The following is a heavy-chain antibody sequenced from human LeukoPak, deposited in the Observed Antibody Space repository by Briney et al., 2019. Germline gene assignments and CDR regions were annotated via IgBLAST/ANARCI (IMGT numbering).Heavy chain of an antibody. D-gene: IGHD3-10*01. V-gene: IGHV6-1*01. J-gene: IGHJ5*02. Sequence: SQALPLTCALSGDSVSSNSASWNWITQCPTRGLEWWGRTYYRYKWYHDYAVSVKSRITINPDTSKNPFSLQQNSVTPEDTAVYYCARGADPGNWFDPWGQGTLVTVSS. CDR3: ARGADPGNWFDP. CDR1: GDSVSSNSAS. CDR2: TYYRYKWYH.